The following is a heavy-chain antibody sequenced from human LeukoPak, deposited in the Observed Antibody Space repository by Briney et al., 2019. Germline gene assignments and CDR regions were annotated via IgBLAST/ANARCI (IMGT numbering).Heavy chain of an antibody. V-gene: IGHV3-33*01. J-gene: IGHJ4*02. CDR3: AGDTPPGGDSYFDS. CDR1: GFSFSTYG. D-gene: IGHD3-16*01. Sequence: GGSLRLSCAASGFSFSTYGMHWVRQAPGKGLEGVALIWNAGTNTYYADSVKGRFTISRDNSKNTLYLQMNSLRAEDTAVYYCAGDTPPGGDSYFDSWGQGTLVIVSS. CDR2: IWNAGTNT.